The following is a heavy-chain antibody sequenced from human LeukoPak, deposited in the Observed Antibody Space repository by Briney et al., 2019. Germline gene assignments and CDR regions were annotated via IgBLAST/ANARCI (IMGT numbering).Heavy chain of an antibody. CDR2: ISGSVVST. V-gene: IGHV3-23*01. CDR3: AKGGTGYCSGGSCYSVY. J-gene: IGHJ4*02. CDR1: GFTFSSYA. D-gene: IGHD2-15*01. Sequence: GGSLRLSCAASGFTFSSYAMNWVRQAPGKGLEWVSSISGSVVSTYYADSVKGRFTISRDNSKNTLYLQMNSLRAEDTAVYYCAKGGTGYCSGGSCYSVYWGQGTLVTVSS.